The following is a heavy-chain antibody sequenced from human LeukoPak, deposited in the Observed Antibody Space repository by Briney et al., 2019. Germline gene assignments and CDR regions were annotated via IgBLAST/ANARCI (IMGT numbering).Heavy chain of an antibody. J-gene: IGHJ5*02. CDR2: TYFRSKWYN. CDR1: GDSVSSNSAA. D-gene: IGHD3-10*01. CDR3: ARRAPAYYGSGSYYKIGGHSWFDP. Sequence: SQTLSLTCAISGDSVSSNSAAWNWIRQSPSRGLEWLGRTYFRSKWYNGYAVSVKSRITINPDTSKNQFSLKLSSVTAADTAVYYCARRAPAYYGSGSYYKIGGHSWFDPWGQGTLVTVSS. V-gene: IGHV6-1*01.